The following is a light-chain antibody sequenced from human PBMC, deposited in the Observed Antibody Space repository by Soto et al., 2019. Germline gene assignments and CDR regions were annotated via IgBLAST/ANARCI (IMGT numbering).Light chain of an antibody. CDR3: SSYTSSDTLV. Sequence: QSALTQPASVSGTPGQSITISCTGSNSDVGLYDFVSWYQHHPGRAPKLIVSEVSHRPSGVSNRFSGSKSGNTASLTISGLQAEDEADYYCSSYTSSDTLVFGAGTKLTVL. V-gene: IGLV2-14*01. J-gene: IGLJ2*01. CDR2: EVS. CDR1: NSDVGLYDF.